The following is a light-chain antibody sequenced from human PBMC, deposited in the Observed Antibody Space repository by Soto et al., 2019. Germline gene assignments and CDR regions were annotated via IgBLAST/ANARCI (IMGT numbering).Light chain of an antibody. J-gene: IGKJ1*01. CDR1: QSVHSR. V-gene: IGKV3-15*01. Sequence: EIVMTQSPAALSVSPGDAATLSCRASQSVHSRLAWYQQKPGQAPRLLIYGASTRASGIPARFRGSGSGTEFTLPIISLQSADFAVSYCQQYDDWPPWTFGPGTKVEIK. CDR2: GAS. CDR3: QQYDDWPPWT.